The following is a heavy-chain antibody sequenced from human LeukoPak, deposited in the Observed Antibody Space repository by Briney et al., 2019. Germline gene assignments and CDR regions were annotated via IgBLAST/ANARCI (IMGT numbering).Heavy chain of an antibody. CDR2: ITGSSSTI. V-gene: IGHV3-48*04. Sequence: GGSLRLSCAASGFTFSSYSMNWVRQAPGKGLEWVSYITGSSSTIYYADSVKGRFTISRDNAKNSLYLQMNSLRAEDTAVYYCARGYSYGIDYWGQGALVTVSS. J-gene: IGHJ4*02. CDR3: ARGYSYGIDY. CDR1: GFTFSSYS. D-gene: IGHD5-18*01.